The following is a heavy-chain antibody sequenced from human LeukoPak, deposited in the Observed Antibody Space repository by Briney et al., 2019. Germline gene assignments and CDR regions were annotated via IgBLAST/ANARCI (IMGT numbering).Heavy chain of an antibody. D-gene: IGHD5-12*01. CDR1: GFTFSSYA. Sequence: PGGSLRLSCAASGFTFSSYAMSWVRQAPGKGLEWVSTISGSGGSTYYVDSVKGRFTISRENSKNTLYLQMSSPRAEDTAVYYCASGYSGYAGDNWFDSWGQGTLVTVSS. V-gene: IGHV3-23*01. CDR3: ASGYSGYAGDNWFDS. J-gene: IGHJ5*01. CDR2: ISGSGGST.